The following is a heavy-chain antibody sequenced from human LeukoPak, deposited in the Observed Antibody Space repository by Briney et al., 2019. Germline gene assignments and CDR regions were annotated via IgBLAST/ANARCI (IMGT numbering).Heavy chain of an antibody. V-gene: IGHV3-74*01. Sequence: QSGGSLRLSCAASGFTLSSYWMHWVRQAAGKGLVWVSRISSDGTSTSYADSVKGRFTISRDNAKNQLYLEMNSLRPEDTAVYYCARTTYHFDSWGQGTLVTVSS. J-gene: IGHJ4*02. CDR3: ARTTYHFDS. CDR1: GFTLSSYW. CDR2: ISSDGTST. D-gene: IGHD1-1*01.